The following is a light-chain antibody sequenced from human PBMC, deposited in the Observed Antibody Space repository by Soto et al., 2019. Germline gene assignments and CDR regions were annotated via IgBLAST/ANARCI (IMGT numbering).Light chain of an antibody. CDR1: SSNIGAGYD. CDR3: QSYDSSLSGFHVV. CDR2: GNS. V-gene: IGLV1-40*01. Sequence: QSVLTQPPSVSGAPGQRVTISCTGSSSNIGAGYDVHWYQQLPGTAPKLLIYGNSNRPSGVPDRFSGSKSGTSASLAITGLQAEDEAYYYCQSYDSSLSGFHVVFGGGTKLTVL. J-gene: IGLJ2*01.